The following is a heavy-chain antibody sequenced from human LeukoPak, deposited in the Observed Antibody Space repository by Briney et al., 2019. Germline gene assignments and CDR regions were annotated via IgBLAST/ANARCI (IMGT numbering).Heavy chain of an antibody. CDR1: GFTFDDYG. CDR3: ASSRYCSSTSCYLLEDDAFDI. V-gene: IGHV3-20*04. CDR2: INWNGGST. D-gene: IGHD2-2*01. Sequence: GGSLRLSCAASGFTFDDYGMSWVRQAPGKGLEWVSGINWNGGSTGYADSVKGRFTISRDNAKNSLYLQMNSLRAEDTAVYYCASSRYCSSTSCYLLEDDAFDIWGQGTMVTVSS. J-gene: IGHJ3*02.